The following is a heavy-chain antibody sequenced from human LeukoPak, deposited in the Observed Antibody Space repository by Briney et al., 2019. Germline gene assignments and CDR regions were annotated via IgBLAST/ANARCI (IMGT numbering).Heavy chain of an antibody. J-gene: IGHJ4*02. CDR1: GFTFRDYT. CDR2: INKGGSYM. D-gene: IGHD2-2*01. Sequence: GGSLRLSCAASGFTFRDYTTNWVRQTPGKGLEWVSAINKGGSYMTYADSVKGRFTVSRDNAKNSLFLQMNNLRVEDTAVYFCAREVLIVVEPAANTIDYWGQGTRVTVSS. CDR3: AREVLIVVEPAANTIDY. V-gene: IGHV3-21*01.